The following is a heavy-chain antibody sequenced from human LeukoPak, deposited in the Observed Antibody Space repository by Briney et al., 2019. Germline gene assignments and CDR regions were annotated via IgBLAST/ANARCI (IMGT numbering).Heavy chain of an antibody. V-gene: IGHV3-30-3*01. CDR1: GFTFSSYA. CDR2: ISYDGSNK. CDR3: ARGPDSSGYSPFDY. Sequence: PGRSLRLSCAASGFTFSSYAMHWVRQAPGKGLEWVAVISYDGSNKYYADSVKGRFTISRDNSKNTLYLQMNSLRAEDTAVYYCARGPDSSGYSPFDYWGQGTLVTVSS. D-gene: IGHD3-22*01. J-gene: IGHJ4*02.